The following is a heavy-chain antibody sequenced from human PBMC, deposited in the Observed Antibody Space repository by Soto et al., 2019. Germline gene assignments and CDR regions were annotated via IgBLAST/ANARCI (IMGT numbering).Heavy chain of an antibody. CDR1: GGSISSYY. D-gene: IGHD3-16*01. Sequence: PSETLSLTCTVSGGSISSYYWSWIRQPPGKGLEWIGYIYYSGSTNYNPSLKRRLTMSVDTSQNQFSLKLNSVTAADTAVYFCARVPSPFDFYYAMDVWGQGTTVTDS. V-gene: IGHV4-59*08. J-gene: IGHJ6*02. CDR2: IYYSGST. CDR3: ARVPSPFDFYYAMDV.